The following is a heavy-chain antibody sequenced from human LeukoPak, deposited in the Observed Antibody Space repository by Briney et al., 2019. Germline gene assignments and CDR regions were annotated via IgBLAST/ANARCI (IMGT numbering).Heavy chain of an antibody. J-gene: IGHJ4*02. CDR2: ISASNGNT. Sequence: GASVKVSCKVSGYTFTNYGVSWVRQAPGQGLEWMGWISASNGNTNYAQKFQGRVTMTTDTSTSTAYMELRSLRSDDTAVYYCARDRAVVVIAAPAYWGQGTQVTVSS. V-gene: IGHV1-18*01. CDR3: ARDRAVVVIAAPAY. CDR1: GYTFTNYG. D-gene: IGHD2-15*01.